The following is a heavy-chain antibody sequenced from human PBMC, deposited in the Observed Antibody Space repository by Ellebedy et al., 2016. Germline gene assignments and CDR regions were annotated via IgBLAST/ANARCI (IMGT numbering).Heavy chain of an antibody. CDR2: IWYDGNNK. V-gene: IGHV3-33*08. CDR1: GFLFSNHG. J-gene: IGHJ4*02. D-gene: IGHD6-19*01. Sequence: LSLTCAASGFLFSNHGMHWVRQAPGKGLEWVAVIWYDGNNKYYADSVKGRFTISRDNSENTVYLQMNSLRAEDTAIYYCARDLITVAGVGSLDSWGQGTLVSVSS. CDR3: ARDLITVAGVGSLDS.